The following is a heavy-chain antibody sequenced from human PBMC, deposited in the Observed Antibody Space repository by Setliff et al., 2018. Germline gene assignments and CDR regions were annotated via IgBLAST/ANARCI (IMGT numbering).Heavy chain of an antibody. J-gene: IGHJ4*02. CDR1: GGSFSGYY. V-gene: IGHV4-34*01. Sequence: PSETLSLTCAVYGGSFSGYYWSWIRQPPGKGLEWIGEINHSGSTNYNPSLKSRVTISVDTSKNQFSLKLNSVTAADTAVYYCARGGRISYRPSSSWYILDYWGQGALVTVSS. D-gene: IGHD6-13*01. CDR2: INHSGST. CDR3: ARGGRISYRPSSSWYILDY.